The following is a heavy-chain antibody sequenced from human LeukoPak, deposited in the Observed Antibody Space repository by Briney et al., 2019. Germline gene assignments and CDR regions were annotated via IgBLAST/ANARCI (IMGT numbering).Heavy chain of an antibody. D-gene: IGHD4-17*01. V-gene: IGHV3-11*05. CDR1: GFSFSDYY. J-gene: IGHJ3*02. CDR3: ARVGSVTTVATGLAFDI. CDR2: ISSTSSYT. Sequence: GGSLILSCAASGFSFSDYYMSWIRQAPGKGLEWVSYISSTSSYTNYADSVKGRFTISRDNAKNSLYLQMNSLRAEDTAVYYCARVGSVTTVATGLAFDIWGQGTIVTVSS.